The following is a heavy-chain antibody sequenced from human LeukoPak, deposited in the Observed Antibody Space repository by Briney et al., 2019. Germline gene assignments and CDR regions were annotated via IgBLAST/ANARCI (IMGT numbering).Heavy chain of an antibody. V-gene: IGHV4-30-2*01. CDR2: IYHSGST. Sequence: SETLSLTCAVSGGSISSGGYSWSWIRQPPGKGLEWIGYIYHSGSTYYNPSLKSRVTITVDRSKNQFSLKLSSVTAADTAVYYCARGLFTTVTTPNNWFDPWGQGTLVTVFS. CDR3: ARGLFTTVTTPNNWFDP. CDR1: GGSISSGGYS. J-gene: IGHJ5*02. D-gene: IGHD4-17*01.